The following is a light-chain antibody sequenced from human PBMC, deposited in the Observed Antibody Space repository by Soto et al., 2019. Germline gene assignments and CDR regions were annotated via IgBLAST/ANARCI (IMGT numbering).Light chain of an antibody. Sequence: EIVLTQSPDTLSLSPGARAPLSCRASQSVSSSYLAWYQQKPGQAPRLLIYGASSRATGIPDRFSGTGSGTDFTLTISRLEPEDFAVYYCQQYDSSPKTFGQGTKVDIK. J-gene: IGKJ1*01. CDR2: GAS. CDR3: QQYDSSPKT. V-gene: IGKV3-20*01. CDR1: QSVSSSY.